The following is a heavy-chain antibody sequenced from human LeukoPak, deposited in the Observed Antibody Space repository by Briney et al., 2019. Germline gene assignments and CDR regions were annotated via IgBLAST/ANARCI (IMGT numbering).Heavy chain of an antibody. CDR3: ARGYYDSRGDSNPFDM. CDR2: ISHSGST. J-gene: IGHJ3*02. Sequence: SETLSLTCTVSGASIRSSYWSWIRQPPGRGLDWIGYISHSGSTNYNPSPKSRLSISADTSQNQFSLKVTSVTAADTAIYYCARGYYDSRGDSNPFDMWGQGTMVTVSS. D-gene: IGHD3-22*01. CDR1: GASIRSSY. V-gene: IGHV4-59*01.